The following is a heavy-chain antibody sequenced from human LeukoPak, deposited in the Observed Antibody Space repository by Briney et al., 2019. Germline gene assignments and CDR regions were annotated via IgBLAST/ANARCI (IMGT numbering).Heavy chain of an antibody. V-gene: IGHV1-69*06. CDR2: IIPIFGTA. CDR1: GGTFSSYT. D-gene: IGHD4-23*01. J-gene: IGHJ4*02. Sequence: SVKVSCKASGGTFSSYTISWVRQAPGQGLEWMGGIIPIFGTANYAQKFQGRVTITADKSTSTAYMELSSLRSEDTAVYYCARTGPYGGIDYWGQGTLVTVSS. CDR3: ARTGPYGGIDY.